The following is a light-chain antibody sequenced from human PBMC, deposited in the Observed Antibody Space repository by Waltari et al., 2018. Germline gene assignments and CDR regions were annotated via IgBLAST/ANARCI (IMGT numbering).Light chain of an antibody. Sequence: EIVLTQSPAILSFSPGERATLSCRASQSVGTYLAWYQQRPGQSPRLLIYDVSNRATGIPARFTGSGSETDFDLTVSSLQPEDCAVYYCQQRRNWPRTFGGGTRVQI. CDR2: DVS. CDR1: QSVGTY. V-gene: IGKV3-11*01. CDR3: QQRRNWPRT. J-gene: IGKJ4*01.